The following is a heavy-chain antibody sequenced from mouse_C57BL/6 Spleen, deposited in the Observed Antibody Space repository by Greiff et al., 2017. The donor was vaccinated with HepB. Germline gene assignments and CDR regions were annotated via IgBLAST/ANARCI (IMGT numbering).Heavy chain of an antibody. D-gene: IGHD4-1*01. CDR1: GYAFSSSW. CDR3: VRSLGGTGY. CDR2: IYPGDGDT. Sequence: QVQLQQSGPELVKPGASVKISCKASGYAFSSSWMNWVKQRPGKGLEWIGRIYPGDGDTNYNGKFKGKATLTADKSSSTAYMQLSSLTSEDSAVYFCVRSLGGTGYWGQGTTLTVSS. J-gene: IGHJ2*01. V-gene: IGHV1-82*01.